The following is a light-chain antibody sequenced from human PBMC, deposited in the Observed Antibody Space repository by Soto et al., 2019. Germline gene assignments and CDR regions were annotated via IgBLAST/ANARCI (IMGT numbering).Light chain of an antibody. CDR3: QQYYTTPWT. CDR1: QSVLYSSYNNND. CDR2: WAS. Sequence: DIVMTQSPDSLAVSLGERATINCKSSQSVLYSSYNNNDLAWYQQKPGQPPKLLIYWASTRESGVPDRFSGSGSGTDFTLTISSLQAEDVAVYYCQQYYTTPWTFGQGTKVEIK. V-gene: IGKV4-1*01. J-gene: IGKJ1*01.